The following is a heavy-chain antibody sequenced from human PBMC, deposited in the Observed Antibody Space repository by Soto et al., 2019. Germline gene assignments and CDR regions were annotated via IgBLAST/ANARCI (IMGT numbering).Heavy chain of an antibody. CDR2: IWYDGSNK. D-gene: IGHD6-13*01. V-gene: IGHV3-33*01. J-gene: IGHJ4*02. CDR1: GFPFSSYG. CDR3: ARGPRGFYSSSWYEVAHFDY. Sequence: GGSLRLSCAASGFPFSSYGMHWVRQAPGKGLEWVAVIWYDGSNKYYADSVKGRFTISRDNSKNTLYLQMNSLRAEDTAVYYCARGPRGFYSSSWYEVAHFDYWGQGTLVTVSS.